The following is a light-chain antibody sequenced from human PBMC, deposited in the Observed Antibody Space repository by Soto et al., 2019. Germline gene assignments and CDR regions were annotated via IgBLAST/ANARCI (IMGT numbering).Light chain of an antibody. CDR3: CSYAGSYVFV. V-gene: IGLV2-11*01. J-gene: IGLJ1*01. Sequence: QSALTQPRSVSGSPGQSVTISCTGTSSDVGGYNYVSWYQQHPGKAPKLILYDVTKRPSGVPDRFSGSKSGNTASLTISGLQAEDEADYHCCSYAGSYVFVFGTGTKLTVL. CDR2: DVT. CDR1: SSDVGGYNY.